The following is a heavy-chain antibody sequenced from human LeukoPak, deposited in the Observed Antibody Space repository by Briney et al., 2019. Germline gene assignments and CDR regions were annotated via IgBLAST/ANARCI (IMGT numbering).Heavy chain of an antibody. J-gene: IGHJ6*02. CDR3: ARMVVAATRMWDYYGMDV. D-gene: IGHD2-15*01. CDR1: GGSISSYY. Sequence: SETLSLTCTVSGGSISSYYWSWIRQPPGKGLEWIGYIYYSGSTNYNPSLKSRVTISVDTSKNQFSLKLSSVTAADTAAYYCARMVVAATRMWDYYGMDVWGQGTTVTVSS. CDR2: IYYSGST. V-gene: IGHV4-59*01.